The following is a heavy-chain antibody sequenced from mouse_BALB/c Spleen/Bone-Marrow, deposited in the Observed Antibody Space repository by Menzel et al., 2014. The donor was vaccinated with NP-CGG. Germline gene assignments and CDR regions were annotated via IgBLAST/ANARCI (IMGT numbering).Heavy chain of an antibody. Sequence: DVMLVESGGGLVKVGESLKLSCAASGFTFSTYYMSWVRRTPEKRLELVAAIYTNDGSTYYPDTVKGRFAISRVNAKNTLYLQMSSLKSEDTALYYCARRAFYALDYWGQGTSVTVSS. CDR2: IYTNDGST. CDR3: ARRAFYALDY. V-gene: IGHV5-6-2*01. CDR1: GFTFSTYY. J-gene: IGHJ4*01.